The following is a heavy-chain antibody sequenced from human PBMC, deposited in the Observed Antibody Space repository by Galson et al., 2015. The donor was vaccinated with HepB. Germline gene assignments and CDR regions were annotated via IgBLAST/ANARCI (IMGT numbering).Heavy chain of an antibody. V-gene: IGHV3-30-3*01. D-gene: IGHD3-22*01. CDR3: ARDAYYSDSSGYHFDY. J-gene: IGHJ4*02. CDR1: GFTFSSYA. CDR2: ISYDGSNK. Sequence: SLRLSCAASGFTFSSYAMHWVRQAPGKGLEWVAVISYDGSNKYYADSVKGRFTISRDNSKNTLYLQMNSLRAEDTAVYYCARDAYYSDSSGYHFDYWGQGTLLTVSS.